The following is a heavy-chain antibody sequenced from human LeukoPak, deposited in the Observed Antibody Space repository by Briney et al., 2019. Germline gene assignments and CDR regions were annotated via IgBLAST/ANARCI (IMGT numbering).Heavy chain of an antibody. V-gene: IGHV3-23*01. Sequence: PGGSLRLSCEDSGFTFSDYPMSWVRQAPGKGLEWVSSISGAGGTTYYADSVKGRFTISRDNSKNTLYLQMNSLRAEDTAVYYCARIIREVTAIIYFDYWGQGTLVTVSS. CDR3: ARIIREVTAIIYFDY. J-gene: IGHJ4*02. D-gene: IGHD2-21*02. CDR1: GFTFSDYP. CDR2: ISGAGGTT.